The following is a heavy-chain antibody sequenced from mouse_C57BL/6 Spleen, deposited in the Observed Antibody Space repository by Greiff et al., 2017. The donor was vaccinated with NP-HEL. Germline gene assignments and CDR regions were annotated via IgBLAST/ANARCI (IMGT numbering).Heavy chain of an antibody. V-gene: IGHV1-59*01. D-gene: IGHD1-1*01. J-gene: IGHJ3*01. CDR1: GYTFTSYW. CDR3: ASGGSSYGWFAY. CDR2: IDPSDSYT. Sequence: QVQLQQSGAELVRPGTSVKLSCKASGYTFTSYWMHWVKQRPGQGLEWIGVIDPSDSYTNYNQKFKGKATLTVDTSSSTAYMQLSSLTSEDSAVYYCASGGSSYGWFAYWGQGTLVTVSA.